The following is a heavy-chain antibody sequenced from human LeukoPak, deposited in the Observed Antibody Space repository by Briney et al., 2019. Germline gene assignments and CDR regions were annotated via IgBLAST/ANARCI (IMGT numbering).Heavy chain of an antibody. V-gene: IGHV1-18*01. D-gene: IGHD2-2*01. J-gene: IGHJ4*02. CDR2: IKGTNDNT. Sequence: GASVKVSCQASGFSFTTKNGISWVRQAPGQGFEWMGWIKGTNDNTNYAQKFQGRVTMTTDTSTSTAYMELRSLRSDDTAVYYCAREGSHLGYCSSTSCSPLDYWGQGTLVTVSS. CDR3: AREGSHLGYCSSTSCSPLDY. CDR1: GFSFTTKNG.